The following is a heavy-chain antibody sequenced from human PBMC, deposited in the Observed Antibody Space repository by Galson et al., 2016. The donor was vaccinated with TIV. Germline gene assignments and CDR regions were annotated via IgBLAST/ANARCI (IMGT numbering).Heavy chain of an antibody. V-gene: IGHV3-48*03. J-gene: IGHJ3*02. Sequence: SLRLSCASSQFIFSDYEMNWVRQAPGKGLEWISYITSSGDTKHYADSVTGRFTISRDNAKNSLFLQMNSLRVEDTAIYYCVRGGTYYYDRSGYSDSFNIRGQGTLVTVSS. D-gene: IGHD3-22*01. CDR3: VRGGTYYYDRSGYSDSFNI. CDR2: ITSSGDTK. CDR1: QFIFSDYE.